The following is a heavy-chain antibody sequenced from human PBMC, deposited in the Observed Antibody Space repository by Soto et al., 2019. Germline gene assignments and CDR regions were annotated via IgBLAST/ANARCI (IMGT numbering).Heavy chain of an antibody. J-gene: IGHJ6*02. CDR3: ARLSPLILAGTSYYHSMDV. Sequence: SETLALTCTVSGGSISRHDWSWIRQPPGKGLEWIGYMYNTGSTVYNPSFKSRVTISVDSSKSQFSLNLRSVTAADTAVYYCARLSPLILAGTSYYHSMDVWGQGAPVTVSS. CDR1: GGSISRHD. D-gene: IGHD6-13*01. V-gene: IGHV4-59*11. CDR2: MYNTGST.